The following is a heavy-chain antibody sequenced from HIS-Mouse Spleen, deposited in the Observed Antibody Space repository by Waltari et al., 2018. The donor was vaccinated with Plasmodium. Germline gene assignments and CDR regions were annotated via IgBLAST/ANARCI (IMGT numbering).Heavy chain of an antibody. Sequence: EVQLVESGGGLVQPGGSLRRSCAASGSTFSSYWMSWVSQAPGKGREWVANIKQDGSEKYYVDSVKGRFTISRDNAKNSLYLKMNSLRAEDTAVYYCASSWYWYFDLWGRGTLVTVSS. CDR1: GSTFSSYW. CDR3: ASSWYWYFDL. V-gene: IGHV3-7*01. CDR2: IKQDGSEK. J-gene: IGHJ2*01. D-gene: IGHD6-13*01.